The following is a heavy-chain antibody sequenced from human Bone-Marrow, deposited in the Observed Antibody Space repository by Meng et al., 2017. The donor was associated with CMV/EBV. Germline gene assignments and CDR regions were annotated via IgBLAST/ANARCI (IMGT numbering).Heavy chain of an antibody. CDR3: AGHAFSTSSPPDY. V-gene: IGHV5-51*01. J-gene: IGHJ4*02. CDR2: IYPSDSET. Sequence: GESLKISCKGSGYNFNTYWIGWVRQLPGKGLEWMGIIYPSDSETKYSPSFQGQVTISADNSINTAYPQWSTLKASDSAMYYCAGHAFSTSSPPDYWGQGTLVTGSS. D-gene: IGHD6-6*01. CDR1: GYNFNTYW.